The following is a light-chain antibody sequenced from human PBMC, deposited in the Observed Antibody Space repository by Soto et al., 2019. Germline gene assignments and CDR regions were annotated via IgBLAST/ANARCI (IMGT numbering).Light chain of an antibody. CDR1: QSVSSN. J-gene: IGKJ2*01. CDR3: QQYFNWPPYT. V-gene: IGKV3D-15*01. Sequence: EIVMTQSPATLSVSPGERATLSCRASQSVSSNLAWYQQKPGQAPRLLIYGASTRATAIPARFSGSGSGTEFTLTISSLQSEDFAVYYCQQYFNWPPYTFGQGTKVDIK. CDR2: GAS.